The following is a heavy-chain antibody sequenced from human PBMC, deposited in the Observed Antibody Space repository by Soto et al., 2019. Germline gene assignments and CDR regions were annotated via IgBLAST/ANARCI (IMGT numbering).Heavy chain of an antibody. V-gene: IGHV3-7*03. CDR3: ARARGVDS. D-gene: IGHD3-16*01. CDR1: GFTLRNYA. Sequence: PGGSLRLSCEASGFTLRNYAMTWVRQAPGKGLEWVANIKADGSEKYYVDSVKGRFTISRDNAKNSLYLQMNSLRAEDTAVYYCARARGVDSWGQGTLVTVSS. CDR2: IKADGSEK. J-gene: IGHJ5*01.